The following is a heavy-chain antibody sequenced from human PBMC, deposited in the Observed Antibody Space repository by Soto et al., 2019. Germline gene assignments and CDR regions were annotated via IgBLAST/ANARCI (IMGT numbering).Heavy chain of an antibody. V-gene: IGHV3-23*01. D-gene: IGHD3-10*01. CDR3: AKDAAFRFGVRYYYYYMDV. CDR1: GFTFSSYA. CDR2: ISGSGGST. J-gene: IGHJ6*03. Sequence: PGGSLRLSCAASGFTFSSYAMSWVRQAPGKGLEWVSAISGSGGSTYYADSVKGRFTISRDNSKNTLYLQMNSLRAEDTAVYYCAKDAAFRFGVRYYYYYMDVWGKGTTVTVSS.